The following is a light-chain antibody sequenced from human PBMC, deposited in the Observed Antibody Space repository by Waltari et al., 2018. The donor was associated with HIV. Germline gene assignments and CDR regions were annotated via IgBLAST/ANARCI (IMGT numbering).Light chain of an antibody. CDR1: SSNIGAGFD. Sequence: QSVLTQPPSVSGAPGQRVTISCTGSSSNIGAGFDVHWYQQLPGTAPKLLIYDNTNRPSGGPDRFSCSRSGSAASLAITGLQAEDEADYYCQSFDSSLSGYVFGTGTKVTVL. CDR2: DNT. J-gene: IGLJ1*01. V-gene: IGLV1-40*01. CDR3: QSFDSSLSGYV.